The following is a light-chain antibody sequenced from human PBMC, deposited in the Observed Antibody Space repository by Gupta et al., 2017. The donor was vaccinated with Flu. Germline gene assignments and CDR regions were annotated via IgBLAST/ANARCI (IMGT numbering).Light chain of an antibody. CDR2: GAS. J-gene: IGKJ2*01. V-gene: IGKV1-39*01. CDR1: QSITTH. Sequence: DIQMTQSSASLSAFVGDRVNITCRASQSITTHLNWYQQKSRKAPRLLMYGASDLESGVPSRFSGSGFATDFTLTISNLQPDDSATYYCQQTFSTPYTFGQGT. CDR3: QQTFSTPYT.